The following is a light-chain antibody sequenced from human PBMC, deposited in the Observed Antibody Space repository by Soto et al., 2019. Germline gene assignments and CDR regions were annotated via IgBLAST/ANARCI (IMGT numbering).Light chain of an antibody. CDR1: QSISTY. CDR2: GAY. CDR3: QQSFGAPRT. V-gene: IGKV1-39*01. J-gene: IGKJ1*01. Sequence: DIQMTQSPSSLSASLGDRVTVTCRASQSISTYLNWFQQRPGKAPKLLIYGAYTLQDGVPSRFSGSGSETEFTLTISSLQPEDFETYYCQQSFGAPRTFGKGRKVDIX.